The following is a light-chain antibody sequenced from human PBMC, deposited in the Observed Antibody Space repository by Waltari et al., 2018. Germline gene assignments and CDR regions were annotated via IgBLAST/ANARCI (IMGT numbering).Light chain of an antibody. Sequence: TCPASQSIRSYLNWYQQKAGKAPQLLSYGASSLQSGVPSRFSGSGSGTDFTLTIRSLQPEDFATYYCQQSLNTPRTFGQGTKVEMK. CDR2: GAS. CDR3: QQSLNTPRT. CDR1: QSIRSY. J-gene: IGKJ1*01. V-gene: IGKV1-39*01.